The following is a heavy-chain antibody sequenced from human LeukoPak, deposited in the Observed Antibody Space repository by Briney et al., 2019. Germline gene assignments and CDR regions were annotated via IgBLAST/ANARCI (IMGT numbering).Heavy chain of an antibody. Sequence: SETLSLTCTVSGGSISGYYWNWIRQPAGKGLEWIGRIFHSGSTNYNPSLNSRVTMSVDTSKNQFSLKLSSVTAADTAVYYCARHLGVVVTQAGWFDPWGQGTLVTVSS. CDR1: GGSISGYY. V-gene: IGHV4-4*07. CDR3: ARHLGVVVTQAGWFDP. D-gene: IGHD2-15*01. J-gene: IGHJ5*02. CDR2: IFHSGST.